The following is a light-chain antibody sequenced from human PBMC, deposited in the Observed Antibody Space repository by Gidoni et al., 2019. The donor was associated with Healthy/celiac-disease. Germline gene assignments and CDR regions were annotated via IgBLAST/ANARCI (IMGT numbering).Light chain of an antibody. Sequence: DIQMTPYPSSLSASVGDRVTITCRASQSISSYLNWYQQKPGKAPKLLIYAASSLQSGVPSRFSGSGSGTDFTLTISSLQPEDVATYYCQQSYSTPLTVGGGTKVEIK. CDR2: AAS. CDR1: QSISSY. CDR3: QQSYSTPLT. J-gene: IGKJ4*01. V-gene: IGKV1-39*01.